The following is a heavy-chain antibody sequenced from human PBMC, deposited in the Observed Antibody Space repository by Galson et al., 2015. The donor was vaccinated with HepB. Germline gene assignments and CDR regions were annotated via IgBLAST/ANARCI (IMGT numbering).Heavy chain of an antibody. CDR3: TRVAHLGRGMNV. D-gene: IGHD3-10*01. V-gene: IGHV6-1*01. CDR2: TYYRSKWYS. CDR1: GDSVSRDTVG. J-gene: IGHJ6*02. Sequence: CAISGDSVSRDTVGWNWIRQSPSRGLEWLGRTYYRSKWYSDYAISVKSRIIINADSSTNQFFLQLSSVTPEDAAVYYCTRVAHLGRGMNVWGQGTTVTV.